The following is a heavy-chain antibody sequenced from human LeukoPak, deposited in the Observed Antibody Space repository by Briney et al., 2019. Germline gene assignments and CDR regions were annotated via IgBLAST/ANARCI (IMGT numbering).Heavy chain of an antibody. CDR2: IYYSGST. CDR3: ARALRLEGRWDLFDP. Sequence: KTSETLSLTCTVSGGSISSYYWSWIRQPPGKGLERIGYIYYSGSTNYNPSLKSRVTISVDTSKNQFSLKLSSVTAADTAVCYCARALRLEGRWDLFDPWGQGTLVTVSS. V-gene: IGHV4-59*01. CDR1: GGSISSYY. J-gene: IGHJ5*02. D-gene: IGHD1-26*01.